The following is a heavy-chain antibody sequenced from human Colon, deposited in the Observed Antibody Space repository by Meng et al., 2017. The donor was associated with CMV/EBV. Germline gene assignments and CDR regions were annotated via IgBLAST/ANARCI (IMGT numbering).Heavy chain of an antibody. CDR1: AYMFSNYE. Sequence: GESLKISCKASAYMFSNYEINWVRQAPGQGLEWMGWVNPNNANTGYAQKFRGRLTMTRDSSTNTAYMELSSLTSEDTAVYFCARGLDYGDSGNWFDPWGQGTLVTVSS. D-gene: IGHD4-17*01. CDR2: VNPNNANT. J-gene: IGHJ5*02. CDR3: ARGLDYGDSGNWFDP. V-gene: IGHV1-8*01.